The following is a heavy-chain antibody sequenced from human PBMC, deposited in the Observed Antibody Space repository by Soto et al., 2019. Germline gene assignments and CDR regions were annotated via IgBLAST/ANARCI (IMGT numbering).Heavy chain of an antibody. Sequence: ASVKVSCKASGYTITSYGISWVRQAPGQGLEWMGWISAYNGNTNYAQKLQGRVTMTTDTSTSTAYMELRSLRSDDTAVYYCASLLGYCSSTSCYTWLDPWGQGTLVTVS. CDR2: ISAYNGNT. CDR1: GYTITSYG. CDR3: ASLLGYCSSTSCYTWLDP. V-gene: IGHV1-18*01. J-gene: IGHJ5*02. D-gene: IGHD2-2*02.